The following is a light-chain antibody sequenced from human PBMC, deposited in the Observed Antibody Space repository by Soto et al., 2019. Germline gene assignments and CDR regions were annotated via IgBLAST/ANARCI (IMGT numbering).Light chain of an antibody. CDR1: SSNIGSNT. Sequence: QSVLTQPPSASGTPGQRVTISCSGSSSNIGSNTVNWYQQLPGTAPKVLIYSNSQRPSGVPDRFSGSKSGTSASLAISGLQSEDEADYSCAAWDDSLNGRWVFGGGTKLTVL. J-gene: IGLJ3*02. CDR3: AAWDDSLNGRWV. CDR2: SNS. V-gene: IGLV1-44*01.